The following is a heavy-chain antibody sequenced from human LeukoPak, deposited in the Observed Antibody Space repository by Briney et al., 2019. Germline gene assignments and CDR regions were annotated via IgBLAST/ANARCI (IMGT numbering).Heavy chain of an antibody. J-gene: IGHJ4*02. V-gene: IGHV3-48*01. CDR2: ISSSSSTI. CDR3: ARDFPDY. CDR1: GFTFSSYS. Sequence: GGSLRLSCAASGFTFSSYSMNWVRQAPGKGLEWVSYISSSSSTIYYADSVKGRFTISRDNSKNTLYLQMSSLRAEDTAVYYCARDFPDYWGQGTLVTVSS.